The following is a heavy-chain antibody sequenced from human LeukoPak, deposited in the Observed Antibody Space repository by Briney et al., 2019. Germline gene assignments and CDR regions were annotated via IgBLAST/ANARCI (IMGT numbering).Heavy chain of an antibody. J-gene: IGHJ4*02. CDR2: MNPNTGIT. CDR3: ARGGVLLYYFDY. Sequence: ASVKVSCKASGGTFSSYAISWVRQATGQGLEWLGWMNPNTGITGYAQKFQGRVSITRNTSINTAYMELNSLTSEDTAVYYCARGGVLLYYFDYWGQGTLVTVSS. V-gene: IGHV1-8*03. CDR1: GGTFSSYA. D-gene: IGHD3-10*01.